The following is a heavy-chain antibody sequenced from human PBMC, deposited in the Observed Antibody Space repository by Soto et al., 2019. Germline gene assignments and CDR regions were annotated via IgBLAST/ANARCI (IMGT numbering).Heavy chain of an antibody. CDR3: ARPAKLYYYYYMDV. Sequence: SETLSLTCAVYGGSFSGYYWSWIRQPPGKGLEWIGEINHSGSTNYNPSLKSRVTISVDTSKNQFSLKLSSVTAADTAVYYCARPAKLYYYYYMDVWGKGTTVTVSS. CDR2: INHSGST. D-gene: IGHD2-2*01. CDR1: GGSFSGYY. J-gene: IGHJ6*03. V-gene: IGHV4-34*01.